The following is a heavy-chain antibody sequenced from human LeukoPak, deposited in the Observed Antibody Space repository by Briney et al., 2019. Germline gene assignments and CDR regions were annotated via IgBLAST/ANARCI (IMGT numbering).Heavy chain of an antibody. CDR1: GYTFTNFY. Sequence: ASGKVSCKASGYTFTNFYMHWVRQAPGLRLKWMGGINPSGGSTSYAQKFQGRVTMTRDTSTSTVYMELSSLRSEDTAVYYCARDDNGDNWFDPWGQGTLVTVSS. D-gene: IGHD4-17*01. J-gene: IGHJ5*02. CDR3: ARDDNGDNWFDP. CDR2: INPSGGST. V-gene: IGHV1-46*01.